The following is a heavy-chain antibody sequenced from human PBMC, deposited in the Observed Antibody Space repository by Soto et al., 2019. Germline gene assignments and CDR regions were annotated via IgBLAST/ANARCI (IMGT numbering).Heavy chain of an antibody. CDR1: GGSISSYY. V-gene: IGHV4-59*01. J-gene: IGHJ4*02. CDR3: ARGPTLTSTVPFDY. Sequence: SETLSLTCTVSGGSISSYYWSWIRQPPGKGLEWIGYIYYSGSTNYNPSLKSRVTISVDTSKNQFSLKLSSVTAADTAVYYCARGPTLTSTVPFDYWGQGTLVTVSS. CDR2: IYYSGST. D-gene: IGHD4-17*01.